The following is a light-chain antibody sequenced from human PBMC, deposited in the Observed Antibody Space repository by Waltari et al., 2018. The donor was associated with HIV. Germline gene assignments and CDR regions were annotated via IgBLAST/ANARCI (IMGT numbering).Light chain of an antibody. V-gene: IGKV3-20*01. J-gene: IGKJ4*01. CDR1: QSINSNY. CDR3: QQYDSSQLT. Sequence: EIVLTQSPGTLSLSPGERATLSCRASQSINSNYFDWYQQRPGQAPRLLIYGTSNRATGVPDRFSGSGSGTDFTLTISRLEPEDFAVYYCQQYDSSQLTFGGGTKVDIK. CDR2: GTS.